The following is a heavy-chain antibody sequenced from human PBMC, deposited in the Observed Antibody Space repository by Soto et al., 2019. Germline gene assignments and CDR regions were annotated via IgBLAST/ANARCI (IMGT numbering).Heavy chain of an antibody. CDR2: IYYSGST. CDR3: ARAASGSGSYNDYDGMYV. D-gene: IGHD3-10*01. J-gene: IGHJ6*02. V-gene: IGHV4-31*03. CDR1: GGSISSGGYY. Sequence: QVQLQESGPGLVKPSQTLSLTCTVSGGSISSGGYYWSWIRQHPGKGLEWIGYIYYSGSTYYNPSLKSRVTISVDPSKNPFPLKLSAVTAADTAVYSGARAASGSGSYNDYDGMYVWCRGSKVSAYS.